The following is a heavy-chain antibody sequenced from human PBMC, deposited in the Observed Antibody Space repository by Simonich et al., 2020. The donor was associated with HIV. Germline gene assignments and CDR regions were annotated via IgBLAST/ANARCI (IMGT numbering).Heavy chain of an antibody. CDR2: INHSGST. V-gene: IGHV4-34*01. CDR1: GGSFSGYY. J-gene: IGHJ4*02. CDR3: ARRGSYNFDY. D-gene: IGHD2-15*01. Sequence: QVHLQQWGAGLLKPSETLSLTCAVYGGSFSGYYWNWIRHPPGKGLEWIGEINHSGSTDYNPSLKSRVTISVDTSKNQFSLKLSSVTAADTAMYYCARRGSYNFDYWGQGTLVTVSS.